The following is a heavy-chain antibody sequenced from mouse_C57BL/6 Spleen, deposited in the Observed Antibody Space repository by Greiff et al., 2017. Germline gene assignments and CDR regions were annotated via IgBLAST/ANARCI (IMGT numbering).Heavy chain of an antibody. CDR3: ARPDYGVFAY. Sequence: QVQLKQSGPELVKPGASVKISCKASGYAFSSSWMNWVKQRPGKGLEWIGRIYPGDGDTNYNGKFKGKATLTAYKSSSTAYMQLSSLTSEDSAVYFCARPDYGVFAYWGQGTLVTVSA. D-gene: IGHD2-4*01. J-gene: IGHJ3*01. CDR1: GYAFSSSW. V-gene: IGHV1-82*01. CDR2: IYPGDGDT.